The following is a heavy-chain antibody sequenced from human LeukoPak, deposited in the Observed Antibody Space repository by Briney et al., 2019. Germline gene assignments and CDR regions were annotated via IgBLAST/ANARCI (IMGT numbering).Heavy chain of an antibody. D-gene: IGHD3-22*01. CDR3: ARDVTMILGSVFDY. CDR2: IKQDGSEK. V-gene: IGHV3-7*01. J-gene: IGHJ4*02. Sequence: GGSLRLSCAASGFTFSSYWMSWVRQAPGKGLEWVANIKQDGSEKYYADSVKGRFTISRDNAKNSLYLQMNSLRAEDTAVYYCARDVTMILGSVFDYWGQGTLVTVSS. CDR1: GFTFSSYW.